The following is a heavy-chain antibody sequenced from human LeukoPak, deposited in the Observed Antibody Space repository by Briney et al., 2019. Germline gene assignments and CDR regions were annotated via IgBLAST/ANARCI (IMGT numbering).Heavy chain of an antibody. Sequence: GGPLRLSXAASGFTFNDYAMHWVRQAPGKGLEWVSLISWDGGSTYYADSVKGRFTISRDNSKNSLYLQMNSLRAEDTALYYCAATYYDYVWGSLDYWGQGTLVTVSS. V-gene: IGHV3-43D*04. CDR3: AATYYDYVWGSLDY. J-gene: IGHJ4*02. CDR2: ISWDGGST. CDR1: GFTFNDYA. D-gene: IGHD3-16*01.